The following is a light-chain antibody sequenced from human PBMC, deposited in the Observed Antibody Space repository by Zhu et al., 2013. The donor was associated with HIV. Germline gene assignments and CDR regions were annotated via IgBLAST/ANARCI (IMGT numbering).Light chain of an antibody. V-gene: IGLV1-51*01. CDR2: DNN. CDR3: GTWDSSLSTVV. Sequence: QSVLTQPPSVSAAPGQKVTISCSGTSSNIEDNYVSWYQQLPGTAPKLLIYDNNKRPSGIPDRFSGSKSGTSATLGITGLQTGDEADYYCGTWDSSLSTVVLGTGTKVTVL. J-gene: IGLJ1*01. CDR1: SSNIEDNY.